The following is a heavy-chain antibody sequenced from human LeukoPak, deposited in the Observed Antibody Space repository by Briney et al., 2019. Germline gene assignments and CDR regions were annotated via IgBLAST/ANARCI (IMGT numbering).Heavy chain of an antibody. CDR3: VRGGFTGTSCPYFDY. J-gene: IGHJ4*02. D-gene: IGHD2-2*01. CDR1: GFIFSSYA. V-gene: IGHV3-21*01. CDR2: ISSSSSYI. Sequence: GGSLRLSCAGSGFIFSSYAMAWVRQAPGKGLEWVSSISSSSSYIYYADSVKGRFTISRDNAKNTLYLQMNSLRAEDTAVYYCVRGGFTGTSCPYFDYWGQGTLVTVSS.